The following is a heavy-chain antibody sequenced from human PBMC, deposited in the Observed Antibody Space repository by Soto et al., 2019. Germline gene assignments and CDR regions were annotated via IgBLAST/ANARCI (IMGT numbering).Heavy chain of an antibody. J-gene: IGHJ4*02. Sequence: ESVPTLVNPTQTLTLTCSFSGFSLSTTGVGVGWLRQPPGKALEWLALVYWDDDKRYSPSLKTSLTITKDTSKNQVVLAMTNMDNADAATYSCVYRAEKIRGGSYFDDWGQGTLVTVSS. D-gene: IGHD3-10*01. CDR3: VYRAEKIRGGSYFDD. CDR1: GFSLSTTGVG. CDR2: VYWDDDK. V-gene: IGHV2-5*02.